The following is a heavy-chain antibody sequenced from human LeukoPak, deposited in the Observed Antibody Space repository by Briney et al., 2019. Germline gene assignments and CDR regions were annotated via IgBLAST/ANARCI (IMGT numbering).Heavy chain of an antibody. J-gene: IGHJ3*02. CDR2: ISGSGGST. CDR3: AKGVNYYDSSGYYLHDAFDI. Sequence: GGSLRLSCAASGFTFSSYAMSWVRQAPGKGLEWVSAISGSGGSTYYADSVKGRFTISRDNSKNTLYLQMSSLRAEDTAVYYCAKGVNYYDSSGYYLHDAFDIWGQGTMVTVSS. D-gene: IGHD3-22*01. V-gene: IGHV3-23*01. CDR1: GFTFSSYA.